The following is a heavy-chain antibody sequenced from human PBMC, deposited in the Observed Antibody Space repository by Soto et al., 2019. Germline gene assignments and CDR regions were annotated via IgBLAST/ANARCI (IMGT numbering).Heavy chain of an antibody. CDR1: GFSLTNSGVG. V-gene: IGHV2-5*05. CDR3: AHRVLRTVFGLVTTTAIYFDF. J-gene: IGHJ4*02. D-gene: IGHD3-3*01. CDR2: IYWDDDK. Sequence: QITLNESGPTVVRPTETLTLTCRFSGFSLTNSGVGVGWIRQSPGKAPEWLALIYWDDDKRYGASLESRLTITKDTSKNQVVLTVSDLDPTDTATYYCAHRVLRTVFGLVTTTAIYFDFWGQGTPVAVSS.